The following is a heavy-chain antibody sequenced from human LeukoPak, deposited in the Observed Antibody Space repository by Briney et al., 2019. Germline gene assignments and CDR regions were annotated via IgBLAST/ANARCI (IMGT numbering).Heavy chain of an antibody. D-gene: IGHD3-22*01. CDR1: GFTFSSYA. CDR2: ISGTGGTA. V-gene: IGHV3-23*01. CDR3: AKDSHYYDSSGVFDY. J-gene: IGHJ4*02. Sequence: GGSLRLPCAASGFTFSSYAMSWVRQAPGKGLEWVSGISGTGGTAYYADSVKGRFTISRDNSKNTLYLEMNSLRAEDTAVYYCAKDSHYYDSSGVFDYWGQGTLVSVSS.